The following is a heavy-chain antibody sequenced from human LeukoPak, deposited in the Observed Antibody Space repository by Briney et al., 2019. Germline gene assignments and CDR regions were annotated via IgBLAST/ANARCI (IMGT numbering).Heavy chain of an antibody. CDR3: ARDFGYYSPFWY. J-gene: IGHJ4*02. Sequence: PGGSLRLSCAASGFTFSSYGMHWVRQAPGKGLEWVAVIWYDGSNKYYADSVKGRFTISRDNSKNTLYPQMNSLRAEDTAVYYCARDFGYYSPFWYWGQGTLVTVSS. V-gene: IGHV3-33*01. CDR1: GFTFSSYG. CDR2: IWYDGSNK. D-gene: IGHD3-22*01.